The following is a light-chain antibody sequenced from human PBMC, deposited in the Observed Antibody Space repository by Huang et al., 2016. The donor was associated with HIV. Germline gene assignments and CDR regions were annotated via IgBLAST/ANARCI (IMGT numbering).Light chain of an antibody. J-gene: IGKJ4*01. CDR3: LQYDRSPLT. CDR1: QSLRDTD. CDR2: GAS. Sequence: EIVSTQSPGTLSLSPGETATFSCRASQSLRDTDIAWYQQRPGHAPRHLIYGASSMAPGIPDRFSGSGSGTDFTLTINRLEPQYFAVYFCLQYDRSPLTFGGGTKVEL. V-gene: IGKV3-20*01.